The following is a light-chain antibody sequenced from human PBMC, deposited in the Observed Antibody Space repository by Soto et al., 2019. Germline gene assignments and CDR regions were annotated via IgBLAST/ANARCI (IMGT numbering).Light chain of an antibody. V-gene: IGKV3-20*01. Sequence: EIVLTQSPGTLSLSPGERATLSCRASQNVGSRYLAWYQQKPGQATRLLIYGTSNRATGIPERFSGSGYGTDFSLTISSLEPGDLAVYYCQQYGSSPRTFGQGTKLEIK. CDR3: QQYGSSPRT. CDR2: GTS. CDR1: QNVGSRY. J-gene: IGKJ1*01.